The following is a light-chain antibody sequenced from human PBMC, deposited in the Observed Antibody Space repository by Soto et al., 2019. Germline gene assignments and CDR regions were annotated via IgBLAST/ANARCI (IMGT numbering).Light chain of an antibody. V-gene: IGLV2-14*01. CDR1: SSDVGGYNY. J-gene: IGLJ2*01. CDR2: DVS. CDR3: SSYTSSRTYVV. Sequence: QSALTQPASVSGSPGQSITISCTGTSSDVGGYNYVSWYQQHPGKAPKLMIYDVSNRPSGVSNRFSGSKSGNTASLTISGLQAEYEDDYYCSSYTSSRTYVVFGGGTKLTVL.